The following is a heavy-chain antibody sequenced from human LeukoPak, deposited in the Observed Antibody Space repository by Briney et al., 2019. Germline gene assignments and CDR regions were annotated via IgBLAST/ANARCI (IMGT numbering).Heavy chain of an antibody. CDR2: IYYSGTT. J-gene: IGHJ4*02. CDR1: AGSITSYY. Sequence: SETLSLTCTVAAGSITSYYWSWIRQHPGKWLEWLGYIYYSGTTSYNPSLKSRVTISVDTSKSQCSLKQSSVTAADTAVYYCARGVYMAAAQYGYWGEGTLVTVSS. D-gene: IGHD6-13*01. V-gene: IGHV4-59*01. CDR3: ARGVYMAAAQYGY.